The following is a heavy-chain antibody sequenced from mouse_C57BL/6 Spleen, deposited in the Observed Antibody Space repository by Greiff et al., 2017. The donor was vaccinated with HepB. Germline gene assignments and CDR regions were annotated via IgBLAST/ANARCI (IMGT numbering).Heavy chain of an antibody. CDR3: ARSGPYGSSSWFAY. J-gene: IGHJ3*01. CDR2: INPNNGGT. CDR1: GYTFTDYN. Sequence: EVQLQQSGPELVKPGASVKMSCKASGYTFTDYNMHWVKQSHGKSLEWIGYINPNNGGTSYNQKFKGKATLTVNKSSSTAYMELRSLTSEDSAVYYCARSGPYGSSSWFAYWGQGTLVTVSA. D-gene: IGHD1-1*01. V-gene: IGHV1-22*01.